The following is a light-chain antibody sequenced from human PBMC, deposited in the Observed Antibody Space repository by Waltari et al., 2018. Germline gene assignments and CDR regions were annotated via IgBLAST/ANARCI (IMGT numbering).Light chain of an antibody. CDR2: DVT. J-gene: IGLJ2*01. V-gene: IGLV2-14*03. Sequence: QSALTQPASVSGSPGQSITIPCSGVGSAVVASAPFSWHQHHPGKAPQVIIYDVTNRPSGVSDRFSASKSANTASLTISRLQPEDEADYYCSSQTLDGLVLFGGGTRLTVL. CDR1: GSAVVASAP. CDR3: SSQTLDGLVL.